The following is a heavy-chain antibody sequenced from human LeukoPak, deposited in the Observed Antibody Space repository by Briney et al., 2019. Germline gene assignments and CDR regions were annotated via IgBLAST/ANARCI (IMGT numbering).Heavy chain of an antibody. V-gene: IGHV4-38-2*02. Sequence: SETLSLTCAVSGYSISSGYYWGWIRQPPGEGLEWIGSIYHSGSTYYNPSLKSRVTISVDTSKNQFSLKLSSVTAADTAVYYCARDRPTVTTRTGYYGVDVWGKGTTVTVSS. CDR3: ARDRPTVTTRTGYYGVDV. J-gene: IGHJ6*04. CDR1: GYSISSGYY. D-gene: IGHD4-17*01. CDR2: IYHSGST.